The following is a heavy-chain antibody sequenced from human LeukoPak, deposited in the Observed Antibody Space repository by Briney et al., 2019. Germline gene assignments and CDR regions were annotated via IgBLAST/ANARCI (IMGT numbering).Heavy chain of an antibody. V-gene: IGHV1-69*13. D-gene: IGHD1-7*01. CDR3: ARAIVGYNWYYGSLGV. Sequence: SVKVSCKASGGTFSSYAISWVRQAPGQGLEWMGGIIPIFGTANYAQKFQGRVTITADESTSTAYMELSSLRSEDTAVYYCARAIVGYNWYYGSLGVWGKGTTVTVSS. CDR2: IIPIFGTA. J-gene: IGHJ6*04. CDR1: GGTFSSYA.